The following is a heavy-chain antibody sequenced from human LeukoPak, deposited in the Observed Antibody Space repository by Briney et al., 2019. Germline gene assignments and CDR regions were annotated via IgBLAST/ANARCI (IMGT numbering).Heavy chain of an antibody. CDR2: SSGYGGST. CDR1: GFTFDDYA. Sequence: PGGSLRLSCAASGFTFDDYAIRWVRQAPGQGRELVSLSSGYGGSTYYADSVKGRFTISRDNSKNSLYLQMNSLRTEDTALYYCAKDMGDCGGDCYTAFDIWGQGTMVTVSS. D-gene: IGHD2-21*02. V-gene: IGHV3-43*02. J-gene: IGHJ3*02. CDR3: AKDMGDCGGDCYTAFDI.